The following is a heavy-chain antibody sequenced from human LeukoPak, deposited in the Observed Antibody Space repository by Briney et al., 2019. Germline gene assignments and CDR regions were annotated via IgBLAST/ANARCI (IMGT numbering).Heavy chain of an antibody. D-gene: IGHD3-22*01. CDR2: IIPIFGTA. V-gene: IGHV1-69*13. CDR3: AGAPHYYDSSGFSWDQYYFDY. Sequence: SVKVSCTASGGTFSSYAISWVRQAPGQGLEWMGGIIPIFGTANYAQKFQGRVTITADESTSTAYMELSSLRSEDTAVYYCAGAPHYYDSSGFSWDQYYFDYWGQGTLVTVSS. J-gene: IGHJ4*02. CDR1: GGTFSSYA.